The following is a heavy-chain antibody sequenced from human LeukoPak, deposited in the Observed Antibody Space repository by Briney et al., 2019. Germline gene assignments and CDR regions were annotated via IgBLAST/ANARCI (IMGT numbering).Heavy chain of an antibody. D-gene: IGHD1-26*01. V-gene: IGHV4-34*01. Sequence: SETLSLTCIIYGGPFNGYYWSWIRQPPGKGLEWIGEINHSGTTNYNPSLESRVTISVDTSKNQFSLKLSSMTAADTAVYYCARGGSYPTSNDYWGQGTLVTVSS. CDR2: INHSGTT. CDR3: ARGGSYPTSNDY. J-gene: IGHJ4*02. CDR1: GGPFNGYY.